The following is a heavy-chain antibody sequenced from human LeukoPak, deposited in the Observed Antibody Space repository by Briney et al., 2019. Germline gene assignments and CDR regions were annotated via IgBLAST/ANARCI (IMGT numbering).Heavy chain of an antibody. V-gene: IGHV1-18*01. J-gene: IGHJ4*02. CDR1: GYTFTSYG. D-gene: IGHD2-2*01. Sequence: ASVKVSCKASGYTFTSYGISWVRQAPGQGLEWMGWISAYNGNTNYAQKLQGRVTMTTDTSTSTAYMELRSLRSDDTAVYYCARAQLLGGSSTSCFDYWGQGTLVTVSS. CDR3: ARAQLLGGSSTSCFDY. CDR2: ISAYNGNT.